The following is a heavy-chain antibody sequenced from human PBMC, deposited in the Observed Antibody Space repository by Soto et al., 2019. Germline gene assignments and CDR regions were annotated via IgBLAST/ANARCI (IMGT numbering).Heavy chain of an antibody. CDR2: INTSGGSA. CDR3: ATRGTRWLQSPFDY. Sequence: ASVKVSCKASGYTFTSYNMHWVRQAPGQGLEWMGIINTSGGSASYAQKFEGRVTMTEDTSTDTAYMEMSSLRSEDTAVYYCATRGTRWLQSPFDYWGQGTLVTVSS. D-gene: IGHD1-1*01. J-gene: IGHJ4*02. V-gene: IGHV1-46*01. CDR1: GYTFTSYN.